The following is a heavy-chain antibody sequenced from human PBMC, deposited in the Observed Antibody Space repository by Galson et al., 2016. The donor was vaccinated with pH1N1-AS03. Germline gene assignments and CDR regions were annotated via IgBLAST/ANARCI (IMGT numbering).Heavy chain of an antibody. CDR3: AKAPNAVSTGGEY. D-gene: IGHD5/OR15-5a*01. Sequence: SLRLSCAASGFTFSTFAMSWVRRAPGKGLEWVSLIRGTSQITYYADSVKGRFTISRDNSKNTVYLQMNSLAAADTAVYYCAKAPNAVSTGGEYWGQGILVTVSS. CDR2: IRGTSQIT. J-gene: IGHJ4*02. V-gene: IGHV3-23*01. CDR1: GFTFSTFA.